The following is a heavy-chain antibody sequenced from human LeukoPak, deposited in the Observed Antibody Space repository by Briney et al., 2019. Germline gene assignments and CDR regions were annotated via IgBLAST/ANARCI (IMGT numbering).Heavy chain of an antibody. Sequence: SQTLSLTCAISGDSVSSNSAAWNWIRQSPSRGLEWLGRTYYRSKWYNDYAVPVKSRITINPDTSKNQFSLQLNSVTPEDTAVYYCARTHDYCSGGSCYSTVSAFDIWGQGTMVTVSS. CDR2: TYYRSKWYN. J-gene: IGHJ3*02. V-gene: IGHV6-1*01. CDR1: GDSVSSNSAA. D-gene: IGHD2-15*01. CDR3: ARTHDYCSGGSCYSTVSAFDI.